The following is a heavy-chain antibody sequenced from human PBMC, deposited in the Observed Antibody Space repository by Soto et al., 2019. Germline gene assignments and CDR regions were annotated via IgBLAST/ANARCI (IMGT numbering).Heavy chain of an antibody. D-gene: IGHD3-22*01. Sequence: SVKVSCKASGGTFSSYAISWVRQAPGQGLEWMGGIIPIFGTANYAQKLQGRVTITADESTSTAYMELSSLRSEDTAVYYCARGRIVVRVLPSYGGMDVWGQGTTVTVS. CDR3: ARGRIVVRVLPSYGGMDV. CDR1: GGTFSSYA. CDR2: IIPIFGTA. V-gene: IGHV1-69*13. J-gene: IGHJ6*02.